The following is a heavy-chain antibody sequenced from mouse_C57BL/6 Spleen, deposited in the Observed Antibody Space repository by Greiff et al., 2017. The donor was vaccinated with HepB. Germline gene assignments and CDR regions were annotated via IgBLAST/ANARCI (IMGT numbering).Heavy chain of an antibody. D-gene: IGHD1-1*01. J-gene: IGHJ2*01. CDR2: ILPGSGST. V-gene: IGHV1-9*01. Sequence: QVQLQQSGAELMKPGASVKLSCKATGYTFTGYWIEWVKQRPGHGLEWIGGILPGSGSTNYNEKFKGKATFTADTSSNTAYMQLSSLTTEDSAIYYCAQVPGGTVVPFDYWGQGTTLTVSS. CDR1: GYTFTGYW. CDR3: AQVPGGTVVPFDY.